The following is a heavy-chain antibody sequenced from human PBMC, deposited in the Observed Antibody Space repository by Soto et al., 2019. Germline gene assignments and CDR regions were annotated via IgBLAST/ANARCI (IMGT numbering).Heavy chain of an antibody. J-gene: IGHJ6*02. Sequence: TSETLSLTCTVSGDSISTYYCSWIRQAPGRGLEWIGYSLPSGSTKYNPSLKSRATISVDTAKNQFSLKLSSVTAADTAVYYCAGKFDSSSWYVLSQKIGGYGMAVWGQGTTVTVSS. CDR2: SLPSGST. V-gene: IGHV4-59*01. D-gene: IGHD6-13*01. CDR1: GDSISTYY. CDR3: AGKFDSSSWYVLSQKIGGYGMAV.